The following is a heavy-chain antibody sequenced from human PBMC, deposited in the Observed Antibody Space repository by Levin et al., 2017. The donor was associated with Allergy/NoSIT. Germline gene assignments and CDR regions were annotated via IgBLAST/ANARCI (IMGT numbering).Heavy chain of an antibody. CDR2: IDPFSGDT. CDR1: GYTFTGYY. J-gene: IGHJ6*02. Sequence: ASVKVSCKASGYTFTGYYVHWVRQAPGQGLEWMGWIDPFSGDTNYAQKFQGKVTMTRDTMNTAYLELSRLRSDDTAAYYCAGFPPTCQLQENPPKDFYYGVEVWGQGTTVIVSS. D-gene: IGHD2-2*01. CDR3: AGFPPTCQLQENPPKDFYYGVEV. V-gene: IGHV1-2*02.